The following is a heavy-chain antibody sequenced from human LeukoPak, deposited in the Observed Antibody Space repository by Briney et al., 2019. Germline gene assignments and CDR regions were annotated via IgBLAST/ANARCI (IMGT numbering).Heavy chain of an antibody. CDR1: GFTVSTEY. CDR2: INSGDST. CDR3: ARALYYFDC. V-gene: IGHV3-53*04. J-gene: IGHJ4*02. Sequence: GGSLRLSCAVSGFTVSTEYMCWVRQAPGKGLEWVSLINSGDSTSYADSVKGRFTISRHNSKNTLYLQMNSLRAEDTAVYYCARALYYFDCWGQGTLVTVSS.